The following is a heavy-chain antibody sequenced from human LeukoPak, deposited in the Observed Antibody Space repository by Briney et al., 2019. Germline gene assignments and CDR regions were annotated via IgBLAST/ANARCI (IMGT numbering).Heavy chain of an antibody. CDR1: GYTFTTHG. CDR2: ISAHNGNT. J-gene: IGHJ2*01. Sequence: ASVKVSCKASGYTFTTHGIAWVRQAPGQGLEWMGWISAHNGNTNYAQSLHSRVTMTTDTSTNTAYMELRSLRSDDTAVYYCARDGYFDLWGRGTLVTVSS. V-gene: IGHV1-18*01. CDR3: ARDGYFDL.